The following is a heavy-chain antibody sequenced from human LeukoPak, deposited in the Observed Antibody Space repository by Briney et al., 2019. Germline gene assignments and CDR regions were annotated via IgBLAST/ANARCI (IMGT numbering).Heavy chain of an antibody. Sequence: GGSLRLSCAASGFTFSSYWMSWVRQAPGKGLEWVANIKQDGSEKYYVDSVKGRFTISRDNAKNSLYLQMNSLRAEDTAVYYCASFLNYYDTPFDYWGQGTLVTVSS. CDR1: GFTFSSYW. CDR2: IKQDGSEK. V-gene: IGHV3-7*01. J-gene: IGHJ4*02. CDR3: ASFLNYYDTPFDY. D-gene: IGHD3-22*01.